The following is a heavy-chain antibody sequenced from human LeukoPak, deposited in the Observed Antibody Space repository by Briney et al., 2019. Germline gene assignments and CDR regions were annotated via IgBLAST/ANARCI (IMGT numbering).Heavy chain of an antibody. J-gene: IGHJ4*02. D-gene: IGHD4-17*01. Sequence: PGGSLRLSCAASGFTFSSYAMHWVRQAPGKGLEWVAVISYDGSNKYYADSVKGRFTISRDNSKNTLYLQMNSLRAEDTAVYYCARPLAYGDVARARGWAYAFDYWGQGTLVTVSS. CDR3: ARPLAYGDVARARGWAYAFDY. V-gene: IGHV3-30-3*01. CDR2: ISYDGSNK. CDR1: GFTFSSYA.